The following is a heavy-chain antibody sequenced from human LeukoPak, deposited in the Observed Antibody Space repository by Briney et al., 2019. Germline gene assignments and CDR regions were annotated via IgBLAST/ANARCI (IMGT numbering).Heavy chain of an antibody. CDR1: GYTFTNYG. Sequence: ASVKVSCKASGYTFTNYGISWVRQAPGQGLEWMGWISAYSGNTNYAQNLQGRVTMTTDTSTSTAHMELRSLRSDDTAAYYCARAPDDYDFWSGPFDYWGRGTLVTVSS. CDR3: ARAPDDYDFWSGPFDY. J-gene: IGHJ4*02. D-gene: IGHD3-3*01. V-gene: IGHV1-18*01. CDR2: ISAYSGNT.